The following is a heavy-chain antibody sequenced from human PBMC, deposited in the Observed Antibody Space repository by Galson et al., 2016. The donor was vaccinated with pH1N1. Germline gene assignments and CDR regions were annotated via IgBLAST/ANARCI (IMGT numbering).Heavy chain of an antibody. CDR3: AKEMTVKTSENFDY. CDR2: ISHDGTVT. V-gene: IGHV3-30*18. Sequence: SLRLSCAASGFTFSSYGMQWVRQAPGKGLEWVAVISHDGTVTYYADSVKGRFTISRDSSKNTLSLQMNNLRAEDTAVYYCAKEMTVKTSENFDYWGQGTLVTVSS. J-gene: IGHJ4*02. D-gene: IGHD3-22*01. CDR1: GFTFSSYG.